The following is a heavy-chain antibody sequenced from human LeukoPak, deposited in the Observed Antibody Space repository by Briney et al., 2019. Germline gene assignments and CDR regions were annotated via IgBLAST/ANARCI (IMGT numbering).Heavy chain of an antibody. CDR1: GLPISRFF. Sequence: PSETLSLICTTSGLPISRFFWNWVRQPPGKGLEWIGNIYDGVPTFFNPSLKRRVTISVDTSKGQFSLQLASVTAADTAVYYCVQTTGWPGFDYWGQGILVTVSS. J-gene: IGHJ4*02. CDR3: VQTTGWPGFDY. V-gene: IGHV4-4*09. CDR2: IYDGVPT. D-gene: IGHD6-19*01.